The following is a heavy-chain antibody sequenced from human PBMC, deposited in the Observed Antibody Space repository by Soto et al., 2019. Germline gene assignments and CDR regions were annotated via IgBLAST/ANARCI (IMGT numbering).Heavy chain of an antibody. CDR2: INHSGST. D-gene: IGHD4-4*01. CDR3: ARRVTVTTTTYYFDY. Sequence: SETLSLTCAVYGGSSSGYYWSWIRQPPGKGLEWIGEINHSGSTNYNPSLKSRVTISVDTSKNQFSLKLSSVTAADTAVYYCARRVTVTTTTYYFDYWGQGTLVTVSS. J-gene: IGHJ4*02. V-gene: IGHV4-34*01. CDR1: GGSSSGYY.